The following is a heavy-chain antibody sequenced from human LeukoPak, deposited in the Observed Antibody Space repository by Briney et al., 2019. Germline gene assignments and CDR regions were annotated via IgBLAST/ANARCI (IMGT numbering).Heavy chain of an antibody. D-gene: IGHD6-13*01. J-gene: IGHJ4*02. V-gene: IGHV3-21*01. Sequence: GGSLRLSCAASGFTFSSYSMNWVRQAPGKGLEWVSSISSSSSYIYYADSVKGRFTISRDNAKNSLYLQMNSLRAEDTAVYYCAKHGGGPDSSWDYWGQGTLVTVSS. CDR1: GFTFSSYS. CDR3: AKHGGGPDSSWDY. CDR2: ISSSSSYI.